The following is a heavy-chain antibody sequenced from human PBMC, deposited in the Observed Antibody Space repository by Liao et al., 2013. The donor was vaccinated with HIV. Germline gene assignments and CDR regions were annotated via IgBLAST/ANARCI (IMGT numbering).Heavy chain of an antibody. CDR2: INHSGST. V-gene: IGHV4-34*02. CDR1: GGSDSRYY. CDR3: ARDLRWRGSRNTGYFQH. D-gene: IGHD5-24*01. Sequence: QVQLQQWGAGLLKPSETLSLTCAVYGGSDSRYYWSWIRQSPGKGLEWLGEINHSGSTNYNPSLKSRVTISVHTSKNQFSLKLNSVTAADTAVYYCARDLRWRGSRNTGYFQHWGQGTLVTVSS. J-gene: IGHJ1*01.